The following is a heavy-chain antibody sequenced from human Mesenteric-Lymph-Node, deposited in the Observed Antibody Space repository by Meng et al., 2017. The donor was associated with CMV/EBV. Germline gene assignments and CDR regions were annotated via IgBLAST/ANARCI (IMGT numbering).Heavy chain of an antibody. CDR1: GGSISSSSYY. V-gene: IGHV4-39*07. D-gene: IGHD6-19*01. CDR3: ARARASDDSGWSRYYYYYTMDV. CDR2: IYYSGST. Sequence: SETLSLTCIVSGGSISSSSYYWGWIRQPPGKGLEWIGSIYYSGSTYYNPSLKSRVTILMGTSNDQFSLKLTSVTAADTAVYYCARARASDDSGWSRYYYYYTMDVWGQGTTVTVSS. J-gene: IGHJ6*02.